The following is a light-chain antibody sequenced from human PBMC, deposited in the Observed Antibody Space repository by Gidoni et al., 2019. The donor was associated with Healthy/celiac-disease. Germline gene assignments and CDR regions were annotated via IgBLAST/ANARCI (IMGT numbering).Light chain of an antibody. V-gene: IGLV3-1*01. CDR1: KLGDKY. J-gene: IGLJ2*01. CDR2: QDS. CDR3: QAWDSSIVV. Sequence: SYELTQPPSVSVSPGQTASITCSGDKLGDKYACWYHQKPGQSPVLVIYQDSKRPSGIPERFSGSNSGNTATLTIGGTQAMDEADYYCQAWDSSIVVFGGGTKLTVL.